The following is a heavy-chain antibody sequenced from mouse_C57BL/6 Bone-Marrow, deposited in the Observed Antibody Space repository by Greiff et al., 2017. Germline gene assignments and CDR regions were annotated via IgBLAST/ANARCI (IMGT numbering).Heavy chain of an antibody. CDR3: ARSGVYGSSLYWYFDV. Sequence: QVQLQQSGTELVKPGASVKLSCKASGYTFTSYWMHWVKQRPGQGLEWIGNINPNNGGSNYNEKFKNKATLTVDKSYSTTYMQLSSLTSEDSAVYFCARSGVYGSSLYWYFDVWGTGTTVTVSS. J-gene: IGHJ1*03. CDR1: GYTFTSYW. D-gene: IGHD1-1*01. V-gene: IGHV1-53*01. CDR2: INPNNGGS.